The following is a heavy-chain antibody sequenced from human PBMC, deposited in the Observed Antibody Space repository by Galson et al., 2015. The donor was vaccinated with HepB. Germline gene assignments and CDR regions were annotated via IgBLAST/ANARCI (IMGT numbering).Heavy chain of an antibody. Sequence: SCKASGYTFTSYYMHWVRQAPGQGLEWMGIINPSGGSTSYAQKFQGRVTMTRDTSTSTVYMELSSLRSEDTAVYYCARDYSNYLDYYYYMDVWGKGTTVTVPS. J-gene: IGHJ6*03. D-gene: IGHD4-11*01. CDR3: ARDYSNYLDYYYYMDV. CDR2: INPSGGST. V-gene: IGHV1-46*01. CDR1: GYTFTSYY.